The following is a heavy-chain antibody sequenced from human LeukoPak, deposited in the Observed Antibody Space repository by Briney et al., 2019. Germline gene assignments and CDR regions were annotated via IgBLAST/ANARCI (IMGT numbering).Heavy chain of an antibody. Sequence: SDTLSLTCTVSGGSISSYYWSWIRQPPGKGLEWIGYIYYSGSTNYNPSLKSRVTISVDTSKNQFSLKLSSVTAADTAVYYCARGLAVTDYWGQGTLVTVSS. CDR2: IYYSGST. CDR3: ARGLAVTDY. D-gene: IGHD2-15*01. V-gene: IGHV4-59*07. CDR1: GGSISSYY. J-gene: IGHJ4*02.